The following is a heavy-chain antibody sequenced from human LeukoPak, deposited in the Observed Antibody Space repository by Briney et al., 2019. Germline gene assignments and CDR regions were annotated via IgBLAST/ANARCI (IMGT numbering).Heavy chain of an antibody. CDR1: GGTFSSYA. J-gene: IGHJ4*02. CDR2: IIPIFGTP. V-gene: IGHV1-69*13. D-gene: IGHD2-15*01. CDR3: ARAGGYCSGGSCYTYLDY. Sequence: ASVKVSCKASGGTFSSYAISWVRQAPGQGLEWMGGIIPIFGTPNYAQKFQGRVTITADESTSTAYMELSSLRSEDTAVYYCARAGGYCSGGSCYTYLDYWGQGTLVTVSS.